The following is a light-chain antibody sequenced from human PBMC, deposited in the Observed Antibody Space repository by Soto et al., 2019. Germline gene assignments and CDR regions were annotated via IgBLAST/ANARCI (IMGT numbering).Light chain of an antibody. V-gene: IGKV4-1*01. Sequence: DIVMTQSPDSLAVSLGERATINCKSSQIILYNSNNKNYLAWYQQKPGQPPKLLIYWASIRQSGVPDRFSGSESGTDFTPTISSLQAEDVAVYYCQQYYTTPYTFGQGTKLEIK. CDR2: WAS. CDR3: QQYYTTPYT. CDR1: QIILYNSNNKNY. J-gene: IGKJ2*01.